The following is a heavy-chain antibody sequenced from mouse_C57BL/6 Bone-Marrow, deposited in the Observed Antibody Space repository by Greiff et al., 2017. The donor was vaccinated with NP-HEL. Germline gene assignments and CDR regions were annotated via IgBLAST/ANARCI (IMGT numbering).Heavy chain of an antibody. V-gene: IGHV5-6*01. D-gene: IGHD2-1*01. CDR2: ISSGGSYT. J-gene: IGHJ2*01. CDR3: ARRGYGNFYDFGY. CDR1: GFTFSSYG. Sequence: EVQVVESGGDLVKPGGSLKLSCAASGFTFSSYGMSWVRQTPDKRLEWVATISSGGSYTYYPDSVKGRFTISRDNAKNTLYLQLSSLKSEDTAMYYCARRGYGNFYDFGYWGQGTTLTVSS.